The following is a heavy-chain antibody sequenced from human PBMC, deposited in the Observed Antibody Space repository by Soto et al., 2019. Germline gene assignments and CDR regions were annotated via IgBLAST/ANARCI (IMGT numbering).Heavy chain of an antibody. CDR3: AREDKPGGYTPPGTSGFDY. V-gene: IGHV1-18*01. D-gene: IGHD5-12*01. Sequence: ASVKVSCKASGYTFTSYGISWVRQAPGQGLEWMGWISAYNGNTNYAQKLQGRVTMTTDTSTSTAYMELRSLRSDDTAVYYCAREDKPGGYTPPGTSGFDYCGQGTLVPVSS. CDR1: GYTFTSYG. J-gene: IGHJ4*02. CDR2: ISAYNGNT.